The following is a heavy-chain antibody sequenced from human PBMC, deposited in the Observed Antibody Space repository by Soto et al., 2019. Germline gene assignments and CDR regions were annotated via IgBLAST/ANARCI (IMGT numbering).Heavy chain of an antibody. CDR2: IKQDGSEK. CDR1: GFTFSTYW. D-gene: IGHD2-2*01. J-gene: IGHJ4*02. CDR3: ARDSLGYCTSTSCYWSEDY. V-gene: IGHV3-7*03. Sequence: PGGSLRLSCSASGFTFSTYWMSWVRQAPGKGLEWVANIKQDGSEKYYVDSVKGRFTISRDNAKNSLYLQMNSLRAEDTAVYYCARDSLGYCTSTSCYWSEDYLGQGTLVTVSS.